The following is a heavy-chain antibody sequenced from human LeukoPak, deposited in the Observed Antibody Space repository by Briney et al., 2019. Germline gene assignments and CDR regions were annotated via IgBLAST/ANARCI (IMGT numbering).Heavy chain of an antibody. Sequence: PGGSLRLSCAASGFTFSSYEMNWVRQAPGKGLEWCSYISSGGSTIYYADSVKGRFTISRENAKNSLYLQMNSLRAEDTAVYYCASGYQLLHFDYWGQGTLVTVSS. CDR3: ASGYQLLHFDY. D-gene: IGHD2-2*01. CDR2: ISSGGSTI. CDR1: GFTFSSYE. V-gene: IGHV3-48*03. J-gene: IGHJ4*02.